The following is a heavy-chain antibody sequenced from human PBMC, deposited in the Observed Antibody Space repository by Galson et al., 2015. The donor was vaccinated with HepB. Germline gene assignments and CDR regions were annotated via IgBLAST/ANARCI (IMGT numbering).Heavy chain of an antibody. CDR2: INAGNGNT. D-gene: IGHD3-22*01. J-gene: IGHJ6*02. Sequence: SVKVSCKASGYTFTSYAMHWVRQAPGQRLEWMGWINAGNGNTKYSQKFQGRVTITRDTSASTAYMELSSLRSEDTAVYYCARDGGKFPTYNYDSRSADGMDVWGQGTTVTVSS. CDR1: GYTFTSYA. CDR3: ARDGGKFPTYNYDSRSADGMDV. V-gene: IGHV1-3*01.